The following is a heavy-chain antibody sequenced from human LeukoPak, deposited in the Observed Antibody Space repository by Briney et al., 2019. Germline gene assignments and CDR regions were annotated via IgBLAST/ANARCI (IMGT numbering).Heavy chain of an antibody. CDR2: MNGDGSST. V-gene: IGHV3-74*01. J-gene: IGHJ4*02. D-gene: IGHD2-15*01. CDR1: GFTFSTHW. CDR3: ARGGSGIDY. Sequence: PGGSLRLSCAASGFTFSTHWMHWVRQAPGKGLVWVSRMNGDGSSTKYADSVKGRFTISRDNAKNTLYLQMNSLRAEDTAVYYCARGGSGIDYWGQGTLVTVSS.